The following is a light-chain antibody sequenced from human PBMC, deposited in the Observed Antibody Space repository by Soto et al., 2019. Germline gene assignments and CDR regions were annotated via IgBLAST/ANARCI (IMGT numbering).Light chain of an antibody. CDR2: GTS. V-gene: IGKV3-15*01. CDR1: QSVSDN. J-gene: IGKJ1*01. CDR3: QQYKNWPPWT. Sequence: EIVMTQSPAALSVSPGERATLSCRASQSVSDNLARYQQKPGQAPRLVIFGTSTRATCIPARFSGSGSETEFTRTISSLQSEDFAVYYCQQYKNWPPWTFGQGTKVEIK.